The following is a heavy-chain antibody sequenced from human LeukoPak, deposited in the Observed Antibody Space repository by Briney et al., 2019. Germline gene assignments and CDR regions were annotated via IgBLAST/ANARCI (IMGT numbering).Heavy chain of an antibody. CDR3: ARETSQKGAHYMDV. CDR1: GRSISSYY. CDR2: IYYSGYT. Sequence: NPSETLSLTCTVSGRSISSYYWSWIRQPPGKGLKWIGNIYYSGYTTYSPSLRSRVTISVDTSKNQFSLKLSSVTAADTAVYYCARETSQKGAHYMDVWGKGTTITISS. D-gene: IGHD3-16*01. V-gene: IGHV4-59*01. J-gene: IGHJ6*03.